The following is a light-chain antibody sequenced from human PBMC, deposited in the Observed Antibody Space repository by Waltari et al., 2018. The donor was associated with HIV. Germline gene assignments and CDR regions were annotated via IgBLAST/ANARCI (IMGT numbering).Light chain of an antibody. J-gene: IGKJ4*01. CDR2: ASS. CDR3: LQYNSFPLT. Sequence: DIQLFQSLSSLSASQGDRVPITCRASQGVGTDLDWLQQKPGEAPRRLIFASSTLQSDVPSGFSCSGSGTEFTLTISSLQPEDFATYYCLQYNSFPLTFGGGTKVEIK. V-gene: IGKV1-17*01. CDR1: QGVGTD.